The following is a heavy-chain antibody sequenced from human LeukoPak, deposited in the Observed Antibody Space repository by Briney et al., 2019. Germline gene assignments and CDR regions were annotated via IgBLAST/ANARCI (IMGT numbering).Heavy chain of an antibody. V-gene: IGHV2-5*02. CDR3: AHRQVRYNWNDRPFIY. CDR1: GFSLSTSGVG. J-gene: IGHJ4*02. Sequence: SGPTLVNPTQTLTLTCTLSGFSLSTSGVGVGWIRQPPGKALEWLALIYWDDDKRYSPSLKSRLTITKDTSKNQVVLTMTNMDPVDTATYYCAHRQVRYNWNDRPFIYWGQGTLVTVSS. CDR2: IYWDDDK. D-gene: IGHD1-20*01.